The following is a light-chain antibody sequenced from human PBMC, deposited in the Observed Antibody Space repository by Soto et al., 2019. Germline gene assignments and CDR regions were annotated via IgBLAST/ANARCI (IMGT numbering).Light chain of an antibody. CDR3: QHYGSSMYT. J-gene: IGKJ2*01. V-gene: IGKV3-20*01. Sequence: EVVLTQSPGTLSLSPGEGATLSCRASHNISSTYLAWYQQKPGQAPRLLIYDASSRATGIPDRFSGSGPGTDFTLTVSRLEPEDFAVFYCQHYGSSMYTFGQGTRLDSK. CDR2: DAS. CDR1: HNISSTY.